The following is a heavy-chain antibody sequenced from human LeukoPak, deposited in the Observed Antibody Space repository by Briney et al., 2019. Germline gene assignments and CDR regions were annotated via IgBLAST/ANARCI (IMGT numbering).Heavy chain of an antibody. CDR2: ISTGSSYI. CDR1: GFSFRNYN. V-gene: IGHV3-21*01. J-gene: IGHJ4*02. CDR3: VRDQEAGDYLGG. D-gene: IGHD4-17*01. Sequence: PGRSLRLSCVASGFSFRNYNMNWVRQSPGKGLEWVASISTGSSYIYYGDSVKGRFTISRDNAKNSVFLQMNSLRAEDTAVYYCVRDQEAGDYLGGWGQGTLVTVSS.